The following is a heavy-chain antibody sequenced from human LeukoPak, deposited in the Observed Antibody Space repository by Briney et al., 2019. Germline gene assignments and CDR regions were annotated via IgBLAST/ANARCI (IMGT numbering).Heavy chain of an antibody. CDR1: GFTFSSYG. CDR2: ISYDGSNK. J-gene: IGHJ5*02. V-gene: IGHV3-30*18. D-gene: IGHD3-10*01. CDR3: AKDSGFGELLGWFDP. Sequence: GGSLRLSCAASGFTFSSYGMHWVRQAPGKGLEWVAVISYDGSNKYYADSVKGRFTISRDNSKNTLYLQVNSLRAEDTAVYYCAKDSGFGELLGWFDPWGQGTLVTVSS.